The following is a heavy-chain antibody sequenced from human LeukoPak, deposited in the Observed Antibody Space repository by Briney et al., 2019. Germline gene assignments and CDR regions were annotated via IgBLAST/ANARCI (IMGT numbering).Heavy chain of an antibody. J-gene: IGHJ3*02. V-gene: IGHV3-48*01. D-gene: IGHD3-22*01. CDR3: ARDHHRRLYDSQARDTFDI. CDR2: ISISSSTM. CDR1: GFTFSSYS. Sequence: GGSLRLSCAASGFTFSSYSMNWVRQAPGKGLEWVSYISISSSTMYYADSVKGRFSISRDNAKKSLYLQMNSLRAEDTAVYYCARDHHRRLYDSQARDTFDIWGQGTMVTVSS.